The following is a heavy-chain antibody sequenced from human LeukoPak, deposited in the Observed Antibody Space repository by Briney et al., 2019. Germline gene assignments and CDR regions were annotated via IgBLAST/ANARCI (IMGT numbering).Heavy chain of an antibody. CDR1: GYTFTSYD. D-gene: IGHD2-2*01. J-gene: IGHJ6*02. CDR3: ARGVTPQLLEYYYYYYGMDV. Sequence: ASVKVSCTASGYTFTSYDINWVRQATGQGLEWMGWMNPNSGNTGYAQKFQGRVTMARNTSISTAYMELSSLRSEDTAVYYCARGVTPQLLEYYYYYYGMDVWGQGTTVTVSS. CDR2: MNPNSGNT. V-gene: IGHV1-8*01.